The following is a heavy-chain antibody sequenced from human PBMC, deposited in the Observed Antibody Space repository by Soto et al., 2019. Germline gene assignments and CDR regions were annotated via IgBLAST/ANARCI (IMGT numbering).Heavy chain of an antibody. CDR3: VKDDGDYAFDY. CDR2: INQGGSEK. Sequence: EVQLVESGGGLVQPGGYLRLSCAASGFTFSNYWMSWVRQAPGKGLEWVAKINQGGSEKWSADSVKGRFTISRDNAKNSLYLQLNSLGAEDTAVYYCVKDDGDYAFDYWGQGTLVTVSS. V-gene: IGHV3-7*03. CDR1: GFTFSNYW. J-gene: IGHJ4*02. D-gene: IGHD4-17*01.